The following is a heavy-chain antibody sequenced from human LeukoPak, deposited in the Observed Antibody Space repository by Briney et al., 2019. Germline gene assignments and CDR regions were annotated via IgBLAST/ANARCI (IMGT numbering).Heavy chain of an antibody. D-gene: IGHD3-3*01. CDR2: ISSSSSTI. CDR3: ARGGVDYDFWSGYYRYYMDV. J-gene: IGHJ6*03. Sequence: GGSLRLSCAASGFTFSSYSMNWVRQAPGKGLEWVSYISSSSSTIYYADSVKGRFTISRDNAKNSLYLQMNSLRAEDTAVYYCARGGVDYDFWSGYYRYYMDVWGKGTTVTVSS. V-gene: IGHV3-48*01. CDR1: GFTFSSYS.